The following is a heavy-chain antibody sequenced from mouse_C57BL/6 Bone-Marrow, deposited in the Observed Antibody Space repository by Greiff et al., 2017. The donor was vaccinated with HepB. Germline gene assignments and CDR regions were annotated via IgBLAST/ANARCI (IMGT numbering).Heavy chain of an antibody. Sequence: VQLQQSGPELVKPGASVKISCKASGYSFTGYFMNWVMQSHGKSLEWIGRINPYNGDTVYNHKFKGKATLTVDKSSSTAHMQLRILTSEDSAVYYCARFPPSTTLIDFDYWGQGTTLTVSS. CDR2: INPYNGDT. V-gene: IGHV1-20*01. D-gene: IGHD2-14*01. J-gene: IGHJ2*01. CDR1: GYSFTGYF. CDR3: ARFPPSTTLIDFDY.